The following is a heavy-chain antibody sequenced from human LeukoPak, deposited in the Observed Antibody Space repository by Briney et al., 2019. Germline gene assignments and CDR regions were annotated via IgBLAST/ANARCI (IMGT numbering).Heavy chain of an antibody. J-gene: IGHJ4*02. D-gene: IGHD3-22*01. V-gene: IGHV1-18*01. CDR2: ISAYNGNT. Sequence: ASVKVSCKASGFTFTDSAFNWVRQAPGQGLEWMGWISAYNGNTNYAQKLQGRVTMTTDTSTSTAYMELRSLRSDDTAVYYCVRESGGYYGGAFDYWGQGTLVTVSS. CDR3: VRESGGYYGGAFDY. CDR1: GFTFTDSA.